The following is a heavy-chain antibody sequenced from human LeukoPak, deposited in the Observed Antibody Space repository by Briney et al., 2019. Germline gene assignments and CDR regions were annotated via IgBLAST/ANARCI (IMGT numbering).Heavy chain of an antibody. V-gene: IGHV3-64*01. Sequence: GGTQRLPCAASGFTSGSSTMHWVRRGPGKGLEYFSGISSSGGSTYYANSVKGRLTIPRDNSKKPLNLQMGSLRAKDMAVYYCARGDYSNAYRRYYYMDVWGKGTTVTVS. CDR1: GFTSGSST. J-gene: IGHJ6*03. CDR3: ARGDYSNAYRRYYYMDV. CDR2: ISSSGGST. D-gene: IGHD4-11*01.